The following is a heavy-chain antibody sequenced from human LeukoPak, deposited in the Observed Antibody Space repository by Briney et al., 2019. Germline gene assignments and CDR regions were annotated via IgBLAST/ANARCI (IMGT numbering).Heavy chain of an antibody. Sequence: GGSLRLSCAASGFTFSSYSMNWVRQAPAKGLEWASSISSSSSYIYYADSVKGRFTISRDNAKNSLYLQMNSLRAEDTAVYYCAREGGRQPSDYWGQGTLVTVSS. J-gene: IGHJ4*02. CDR3: AREGGRQPSDY. CDR2: ISSSSSYI. V-gene: IGHV3-21*01. CDR1: GFTFSSYS. D-gene: IGHD3-16*01.